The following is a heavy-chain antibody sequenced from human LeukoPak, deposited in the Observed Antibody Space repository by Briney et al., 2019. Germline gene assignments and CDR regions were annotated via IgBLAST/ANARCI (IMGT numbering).Heavy chain of an antibody. CDR2: ISYDGSNK. D-gene: IGHD5-12*01. V-gene: IGHV3-30*04. Sequence: PGRSLRLSCAASGFTFSSYAMHWVRQAPGKGLEWVAVISYDGSNKYYADSVKGRFTISRDNSKNTLYLQMNSLRAEDTAVYYCARDGVYSGWIYYLDYWGQGTLVTVSS. CDR3: ARDGVYSGWIYYLDY. J-gene: IGHJ4*02. CDR1: GFTFSSYA.